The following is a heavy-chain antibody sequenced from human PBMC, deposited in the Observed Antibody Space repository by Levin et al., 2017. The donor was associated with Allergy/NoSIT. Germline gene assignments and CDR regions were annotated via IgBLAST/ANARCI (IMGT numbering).Heavy chain of an antibody. V-gene: IGHV5-51*01. J-gene: IGHJ4*02. Sequence: GESLKISCQASGYSFTSYWFGWVRQRPGKGLEWMGLIFPGDSDTRVSPSFQGQIIMSVDKSTNTAYLHWGSLKAADSAKYYSVRRDSDGSNSVDYWGQGTLVTVSA. CDR3: VRRDSDGSNSVDY. CDR2: IFPGDSDT. CDR1: GYSFTSYW. D-gene: IGHD4-23*01.